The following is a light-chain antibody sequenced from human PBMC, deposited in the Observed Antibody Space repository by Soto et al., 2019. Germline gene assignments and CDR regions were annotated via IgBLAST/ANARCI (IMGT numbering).Light chain of an antibody. CDR1: SSDVGSYDL. V-gene: IGLV2-23*01. Sequence: QSVLTQPASVSGSPGQSITISCTGTSSDVGSYDLVSWYQQHPGKAPKLMIYEGSKRPSGVSHRFSGSKSGHTASLTISGLQTEDEADYYCCSYAGSSTSVVFGGGTKLTVL. CDR3: CSYAGSSTSVV. J-gene: IGLJ2*01. CDR2: EGS.